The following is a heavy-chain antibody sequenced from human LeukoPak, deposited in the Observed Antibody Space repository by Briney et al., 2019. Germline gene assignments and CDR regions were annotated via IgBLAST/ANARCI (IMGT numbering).Heavy chain of an antibody. CDR1: GGSISSGSYY. J-gene: IGHJ6*03. CDR3: ARDSIVVVVAAYYYMDV. Sequence: SQTLSLTCTVSGGSISSGSYYWSWIRQPAGKGLEWIGLIYTSGSTNYNPSLKSRVTISVDTSKNQFSLKLSSVTAADAAVYYCARDSIVVVVAAYYYMDVWGKGTTVTVSS. V-gene: IGHV4-61*02. CDR2: IYTSGST. D-gene: IGHD2-15*01.